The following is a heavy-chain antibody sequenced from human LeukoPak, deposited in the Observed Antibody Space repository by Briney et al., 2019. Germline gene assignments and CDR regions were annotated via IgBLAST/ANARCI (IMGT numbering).Heavy chain of an antibody. CDR2: IIPMFGTA. V-gene: IGHV1-69*13. CDR1: GGTFSSYA. D-gene: IGHD3-22*01. J-gene: IGHJ5*02. CDR3: ARDYYSENWFDP. Sequence: SVKVSCKASGGTFSSYAISWVRQAPGQGLEWMGGIIPMFGTANYAQKFRGRVTITADESTSTAYMELSSLRSEDTAVYYCARDYYSENWFDPWGQGTLVTVSS.